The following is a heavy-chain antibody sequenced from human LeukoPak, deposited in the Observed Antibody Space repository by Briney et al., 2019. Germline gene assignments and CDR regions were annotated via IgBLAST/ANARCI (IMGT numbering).Heavy chain of an antibody. CDR3: AREILGGFNPGAY. CDR1: LDSTTSNF. J-gene: IGHJ4*02. V-gene: IGHV4-4*02. D-gene: IGHD1-14*01. CDR2: IHRSGSP. Sequence: SETLSLTCTVSLDSTTSNFWSWVRQPPGTALEWIGEIHRSGSPNYNPSLQSRVTISIDRSRNQIVLELSSVTAADTAVYYCAREILGGFNPGAYWGQGILVTVSS.